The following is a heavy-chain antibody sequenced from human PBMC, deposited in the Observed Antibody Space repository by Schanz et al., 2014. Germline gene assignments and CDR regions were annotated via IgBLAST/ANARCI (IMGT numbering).Heavy chain of an antibody. J-gene: IGHJ4*02. Sequence: QVQLVDSGGGVVQPGRSLRLSCAASGFTFSIYAMHWVRQAPGKGLEWVAVISYDGRSKDYADSVKGRFTISRDNSKNTVFLQMNSLRGEDTAVYYSASADYTNYFDYWGQGTLVTVSS. CDR3: ASADYTNYFDY. V-gene: IGHV3-30*04. D-gene: IGHD4-4*01. CDR2: ISYDGRSK. CDR1: GFTFSIYA.